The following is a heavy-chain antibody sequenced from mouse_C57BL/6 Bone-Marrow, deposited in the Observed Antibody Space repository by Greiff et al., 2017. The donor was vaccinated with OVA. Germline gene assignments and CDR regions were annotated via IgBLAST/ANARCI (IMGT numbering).Heavy chain of an antibody. CDR3: TTFYYCGSSYDGFAY. D-gene: IGHD1-1*01. V-gene: IGHV14-4*01. CDR1: GFNIKDDY. Sequence: VQLQQSGAELVRPGASVKLSCTASGFNIKDDYMHWVKQRPEQGLEWIGWIDPENGDTEYASKFQGKATITADTSSNTAYLQLSSLTSEDTAVYYCTTFYYCGSSYDGFAYWGQGTLVTVSS. J-gene: IGHJ3*01. CDR2: IDPENGDT.